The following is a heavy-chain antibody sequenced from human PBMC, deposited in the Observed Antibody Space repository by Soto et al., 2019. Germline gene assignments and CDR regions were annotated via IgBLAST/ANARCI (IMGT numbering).Heavy chain of an antibody. J-gene: IGHJ5*01. D-gene: IGHD2-15*01. Sequence: GGSLRLSCTASGFSFSSYTMNWVRQAPGKGLQWVASITNSGTHTYSADSVKGRFTISRDNDKNSLYLQMNNLRAEDTASYYCARAHEVAWFDSWGLGTLVTVSS. CDR1: GFSFSSYT. CDR3: ARAHEVAWFDS. V-gene: IGHV3-21*06. CDR2: ITNSGTHT.